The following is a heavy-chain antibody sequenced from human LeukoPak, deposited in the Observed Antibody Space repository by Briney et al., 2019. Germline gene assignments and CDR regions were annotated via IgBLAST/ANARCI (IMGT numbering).Heavy chain of an antibody. J-gene: IGHJ5*02. Sequence: SETLSLTCTVSGSSISSYYWSWIRQPPGKGLEWIGYIYYSGSTNYNPSLKSRVTISVDTSKNQFSLKLSSVTAADTAVYYCARLYGDYELDPWGQGTLVTVSS. CDR3: ARLYGDYELDP. V-gene: IGHV4-59*01. D-gene: IGHD4-17*01. CDR2: IYYSGST. CDR1: GSSISSYY.